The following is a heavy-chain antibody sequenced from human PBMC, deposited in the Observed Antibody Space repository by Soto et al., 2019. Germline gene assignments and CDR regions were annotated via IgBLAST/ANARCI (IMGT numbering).Heavy chain of an antibody. CDR3: AKDLLIAARSYDAFDI. CDR1: GFAFSSYG. D-gene: IGHD6-6*01. J-gene: IGHJ3*02. CDR2: ISYDGSNK. V-gene: IGHV3-30*18. Sequence: QVQLVESGGGVVQPGRSLRLSCAASGFAFSSYGMHWVRQAPGKGLEWVAVISYDGSNKYYADSVKGRFTISRDNSKNTLYLQMNSLRAEDTAVYYCAKDLLIAARSYDAFDIWGQGTMVTVSS.